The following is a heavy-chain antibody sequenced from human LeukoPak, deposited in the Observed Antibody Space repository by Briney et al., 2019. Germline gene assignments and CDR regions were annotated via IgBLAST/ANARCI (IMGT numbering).Heavy chain of an antibody. CDR2: ISSSGGSP. V-gene: IGHV3-23*01. D-gene: IGHD2-21*02. Sequence: GGSLRLSCVASGFTFSTYALSWVRQAPGKGLEWVSAISSSGGSPYYADSVNGRFTISRDNSKNTLYLQMNSLRAEDTALYYCAREPIDGDCQFDYWGQGTLVTVSS. J-gene: IGHJ4*02. CDR3: AREPIDGDCQFDY. CDR1: GFTFSTYA.